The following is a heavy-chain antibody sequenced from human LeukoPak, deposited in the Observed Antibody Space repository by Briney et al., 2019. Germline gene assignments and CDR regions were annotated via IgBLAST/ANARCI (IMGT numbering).Heavy chain of an antibody. J-gene: IGHJ6*02. CDR1: GGSFSGYY. V-gene: IGHV4-34*01. CDR2: INHSGST. D-gene: IGHD1-1*01. CDR3: VISQNWNPYYYGMDV. Sequence: SETLSLTCAVYGGSFSGYYWSWIRQPPGEGLEWIGEINHSGSTNYNPSLKSRVTISVDTAKNQFSLKLSSVTAADTAVYYCVISQNWNPYYYGMDVWGQGTTVTVSS.